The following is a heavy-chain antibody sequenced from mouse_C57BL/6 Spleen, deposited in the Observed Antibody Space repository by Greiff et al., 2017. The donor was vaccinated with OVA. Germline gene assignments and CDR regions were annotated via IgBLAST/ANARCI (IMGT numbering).Heavy chain of an antibody. Sequence: DVQLQESGGGLVQPGGSMKLSCVASGFTFSNYWMNWVRQSPEKGLEWVAQIRLKSDNYATHYAESVKGRFTISRDDSKSSVYLQMNNLRAEDTGIYYCTEDTTDAYWGQGTLVTVSA. D-gene: IGHD1-1*01. CDR1: GFTFSNYW. V-gene: IGHV6-3*01. J-gene: IGHJ3*01. CDR2: IRLKSDNYAT. CDR3: TEDTTDAY.